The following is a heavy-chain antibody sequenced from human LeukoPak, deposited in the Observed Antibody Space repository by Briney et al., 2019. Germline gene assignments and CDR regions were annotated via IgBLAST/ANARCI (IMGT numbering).Heavy chain of an antibody. J-gene: IGHJ6*03. Sequence: KASETLSLTCIVSGGSISSSSYYWGWIRQPPGKGLEWIGSIYYSGSTYYNPSLKSRVTISVDTSKNQFSLKLSSVTAADTAVYYCASFYYHYYYYMGVWGKGTTVTVSS. CDR3: ASFYYHYYYYMGV. CDR1: GGSISSSSYY. CDR2: IYYSGST. D-gene: IGHD3-3*01. V-gene: IGHV4-39*01.